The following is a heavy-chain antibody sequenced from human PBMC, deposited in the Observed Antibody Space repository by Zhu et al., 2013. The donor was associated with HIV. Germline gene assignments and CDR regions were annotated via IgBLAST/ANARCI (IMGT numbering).Heavy chain of an antibody. Sequence: QVQLQESGPGLVKPSETLSLTCIVSGASVNSGSSYWSWIRQPPGKGLEWIGYIFDSGSTNYNPSLKSRVTISKDTSKNQFSLKLSSVTAADTAVYYCARVPYSSGYYSYWYFDLWGXGTLVTVSS. J-gene: IGHJ2*01. CDR3: ARVPYSSGYYSYWYFDL. V-gene: IGHV4-61*01. CDR1: GASVNSGSSY. D-gene: IGHD3-22*01. CDR2: IFDSGST.